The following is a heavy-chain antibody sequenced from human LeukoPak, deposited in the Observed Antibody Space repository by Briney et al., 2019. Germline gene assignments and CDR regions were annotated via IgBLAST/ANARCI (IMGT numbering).Heavy chain of an antibody. CDR2: ISSSGNTM. V-gene: IGHV3-48*03. D-gene: IGHD6-6*01. J-gene: IGHJ2*01. CDR1: GFTFSSYE. Sequence: PGGSLRLSCAASGFTFSSYEMNWVRQAPGKGLEWVSYISSSGNTMYYADSVKGRFTISRDNAKNSLYLQMNSLRAEDTAVYYCARGYLGLEQLPNWYFDLWGRGTLVTVSS. CDR3: ARGYLGLEQLPNWYFDL.